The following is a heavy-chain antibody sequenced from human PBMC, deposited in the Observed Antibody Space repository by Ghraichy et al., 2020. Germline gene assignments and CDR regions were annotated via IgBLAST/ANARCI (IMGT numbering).Heavy chain of an antibody. V-gene: IGHV4-61*01. D-gene: IGHD2-15*01. J-gene: IGHJ5*02. CDR2: IYYSGST. CDR1: GGSVSSGSYY. CDR3: ARGFVVVGPNWFDP. Sequence: SETLSLTCTVSGGSVSSGSYYWSWIRQPPGKGLEWIGYIYYSGSTNYNPSLKSRVTISVDTSKNQFSLKLSSVTAADTAVYYCARGFVVVGPNWFDPWGQGTLVTVSS.